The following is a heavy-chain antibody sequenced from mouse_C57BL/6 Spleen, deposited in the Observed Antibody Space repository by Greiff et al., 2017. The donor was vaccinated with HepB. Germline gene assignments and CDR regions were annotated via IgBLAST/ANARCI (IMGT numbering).Heavy chain of an antibody. J-gene: IGHJ3*01. CDR2: INPNYGTT. D-gene: IGHD1-1*01. Sequence: EVQLQQSGPELVKPGASVKISCKASGYSFTDYNMNWVKQSNGKSLEWIGVINPNYGTTSYNQKFKGKATLTVDQSSSTAYMQLNSLTSEDSAVYYYERALITREVAADAYWGQGTLVTVSA. CDR1: GYSFTDYN. V-gene: IGHV1-39*01. CDR3: ERALITREVAADAY.